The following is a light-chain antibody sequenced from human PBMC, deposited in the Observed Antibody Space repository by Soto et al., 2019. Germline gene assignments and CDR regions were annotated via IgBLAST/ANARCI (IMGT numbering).Light chain of an antibody. J-gene: IGKJ4*01. CDR1: QSVGTN. Sequence: EVAMTQSPATVSVTPGERTSLSCRASQSVGTNLGWYQQKPGQAPRLLISKTSTRATGVPARFSGSGSGTEFTLTISSLQSEDIAVYYCQQYANCPLIFGGGTKVDIK. V-gene: IGKV3-15*01. CDR3: QQYANCPLI. CDR2: KTS.